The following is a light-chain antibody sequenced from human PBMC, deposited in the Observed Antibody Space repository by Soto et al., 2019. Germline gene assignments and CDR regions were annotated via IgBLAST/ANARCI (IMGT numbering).Light chain of an antibody. J-gene: IGKJ5*01. CDR2: GAF. Sequence: IVMTQSPATLSVSPGERATLSCRASQSVSSNLAWYQQKPGQPPQPLLLGAFSRATRAPGRFNSSGGGTEVTLTTIRMKTEDFAVDYCQQYGSSTRLTFGQGTGLDIK. CDR3: QQYGSSTRLT. CDR1: QSVSSN. V-gene: IGKV3-15*01.